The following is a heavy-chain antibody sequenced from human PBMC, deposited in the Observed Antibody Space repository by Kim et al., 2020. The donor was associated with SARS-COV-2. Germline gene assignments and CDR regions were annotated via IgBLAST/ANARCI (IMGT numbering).Heavy chain of an antibody. CDR2: IGTAGDT. J-gene: IGHJ4*02. CDR3: ARGILHGRNWNYVPYDY. D-gene: IGHD1-7*01. CDR1: GFTFSSYD. V-gene: IGHV3-13*01. Sequence: GGSLRLSCAASGFTFSSYDMHWVRQATGKGLEWVSAIGTAGDTYYPGSVKGRFTISRENAKNSLYLQMNSLRAGDTAVYYCARGILHGRNWNYVPYDYWGQGTLVTVSS.